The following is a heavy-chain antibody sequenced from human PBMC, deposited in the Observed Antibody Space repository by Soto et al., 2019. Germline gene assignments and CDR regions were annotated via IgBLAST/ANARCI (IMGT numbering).Heavy chain of an antibody. V-gene: IGHV4-59*08. CDR2: IYYSGST. Sequence: QVQLQESGPGLVKPSETLSLTCTVSGGSINSYYWSWIRQPPGKGLGWIGYIYYSGSTNYNPSLESRVTISVDTSKNQFSLKLSSVTAADTAVYYCARLYGLDAFDIWGQGTMVTVSS. CDR3: ARLYGLDAFDI. CDR1: GGSINSYY. J-gene: IGHJ3*02. D-gene: IGHD3-16*02.